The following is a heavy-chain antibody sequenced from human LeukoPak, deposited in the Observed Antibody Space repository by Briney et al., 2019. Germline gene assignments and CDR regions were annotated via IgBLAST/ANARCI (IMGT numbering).Heavy chain of an antibody. Sequence: GGSLRLSCTASGFTFGDYAMSWFRQAPGKGLEGVGFIRSKAYGGTTEYAASVKGRFTISRDDSKSIAYLQMNSLKTEDTAVYYCTRWYSSSWYYNWFDPWGQGTLVTVSS. D-gene: IGHD6-13*01. CDR2: IRSKAYGGTT. CDR3: TRWYSSSWYYNWFDP. CDR1: GFTFGDYA. V-gene: IGHV3-49*03. J-gene: IGHJ5*02.